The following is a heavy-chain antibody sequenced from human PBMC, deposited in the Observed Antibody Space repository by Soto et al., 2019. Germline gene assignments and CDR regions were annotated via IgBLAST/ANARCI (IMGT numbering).Heavy chain of an antibody. V-gene: IGHV3-23*01. CDR2: IVGSGSTA. D-gene: IGHD3-22*01. J-gene: IGHJ6*02. Sequence: EVQLLESGGGLAQPGGSLRLSCAASEFIFSTYAMSWVRQAPGKGLEWVSGIVGSGSTAYYADSVKGRFTTSRDNSRNTLYLQMNSLRVEDTDLYYCAKDASTITMMAGSRGLDVWGQGTRVTVSS. CDR3: AKDASTITMMAGSRGLDV. CDR1: EFIFSTYA.